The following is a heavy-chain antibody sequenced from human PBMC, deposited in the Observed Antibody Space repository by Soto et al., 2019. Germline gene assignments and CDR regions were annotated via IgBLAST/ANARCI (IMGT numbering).Heavy chain of an antibody. J-gene: IGHJ4*02. CDR1: GFTFGIYA. V-gene: IGHV3-33*01. CDR2: VWYDGSNQ. CDR3: AREVSCSGGSCYRGNFDY. Sequence: GGSLRLSCAASGFTFGIYAMHWVRQAPGKGLEWVAAVWYDGSNQYYGDSVKGRFTISRDNSKNTLSLQVNSLRAEDTAVYFCAREVSCSGGSCYRGNFDYWGPGTLVTVSS. D-gene: IGHD2-15*01.